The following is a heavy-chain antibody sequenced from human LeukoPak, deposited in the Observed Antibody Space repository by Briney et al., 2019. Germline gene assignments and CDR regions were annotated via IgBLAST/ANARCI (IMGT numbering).Heavy chain of an antibody. J-gene: IGHJ4*02. CDR2: ISGGGGST. CDR1: GFTFTSYS. V-gene: IGHV3-23*01. CDR3: ARDGYSSSCCLDY. D-gene: IGHD6-13*01. Sequence: GGSLRLSCAASGFTFTSYSMNWVRQAPGKGLEWVSTISGGGGSTYYADSVKGRFTISRDNSKNTLYLQVNSLRAEDTAVYYCARDGYSSSCCLDYWGQGTLVTVSS.